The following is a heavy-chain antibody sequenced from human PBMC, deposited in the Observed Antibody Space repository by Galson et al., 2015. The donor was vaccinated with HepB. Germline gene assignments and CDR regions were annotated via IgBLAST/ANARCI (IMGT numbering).Heavy chain of an antibody. V-gene: IGHV3-64D*06. CDR2: ISSNGGST. D-gene: IGHD2-21*02. CDR1: GFTFSSYA. J-gene: IGHJ3*02. Sequence: SLRLSCAASGFTFSSYAMHWVRQAPGKGLEYVSAISSNGGSTYYADSVKGRFTISRDNSKNTLYLQMSSLRAEDTAVYYCVKDSVVATARALGAFDIWGQGTMVTVSS. CDR3: VKDSVVATARALGAFDI.